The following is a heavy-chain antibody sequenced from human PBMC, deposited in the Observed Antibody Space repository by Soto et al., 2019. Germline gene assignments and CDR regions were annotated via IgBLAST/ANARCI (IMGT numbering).Heavy chain of an antibody. J-gene: IGHJ4*02. D-gene: IGHD1-26*01. V-gene: IGHV4-30-2*01. CDR1: CGSISSGGYS. CDR3: ARASRDVGATPYYFDY. CDR2: IYHSGST. Sequence: SETLSLTCAVSCGSISSGGYSWSWIRQPPGKGLEWIGYIYHSGSTYYNPSLKSRVTISVDRSKNQFSLKLSSVTAADTAVYYCARASRDVGATPYYFDYWGQGTLVTVSS.